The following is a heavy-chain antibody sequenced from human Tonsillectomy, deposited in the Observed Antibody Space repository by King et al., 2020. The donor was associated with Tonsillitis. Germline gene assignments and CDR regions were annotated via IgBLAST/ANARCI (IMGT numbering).Heavy chain of an antibody. Sequence: VQLVESGGGLVQPGGSLRLSCAASGFTFSSYWMHWVRQAPGKGLVWVSRINSDGSSTSYADSVKGRFTISRDNAKNTLYLQMNSLRAEDTAVYYCARVVGQWLVGGENWFDPWGQGTLVTVSS. CDR1: GFTFSSYW. J-gene: IGHJ5*02. CDR3: ARVVGQWLVGGENWFDP. CDR2: INSDGSST. D-gene: IGHD6-19*01. V-gene: IGHV3-74*01.